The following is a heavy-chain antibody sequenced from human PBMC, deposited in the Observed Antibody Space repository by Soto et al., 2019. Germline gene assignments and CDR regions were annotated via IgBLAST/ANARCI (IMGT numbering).Heavy chain of an antibody. Sequence: QVQLVQSGAEVKKPGSSVKVSCKASGGTFSSYTISWVRQAPGQGLEWMGRIIPILGIANYAQKFQGRVTITAYKSTSTAYMELSSLRSEDTAVYYCAREGRDLYWYFDLWGRGTLVTVSS. CDR1: GGTFSSYT. J-gene: IGHJ2*01. V-gene: IGHV1-69*08. CDR2: IIPILGIA. CDR3: AREGRDLYWYFDL.